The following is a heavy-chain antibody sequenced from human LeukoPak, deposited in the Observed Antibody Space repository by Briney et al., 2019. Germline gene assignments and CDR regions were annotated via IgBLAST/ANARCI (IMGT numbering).Heavy chain of an antibody. J-gene: IGHJ4*02. CDR3: ARLGDSSGYFNYFDY. D-gene: IGHD3-22*01. V-gene: IGHV4-34*01. Sequence: PSETLSLTCAVYGGSFSGYYWSWIRQPPGKGLEWIGEINHNGSTNYNPSLKSRVTISVDTSKNQFSLKLSSVTAADTAVYYCARLGDSSGYFNYFDYWGQGTLVTVSS. CDR1: GGSFSGYY. CDR2: INHNGST.